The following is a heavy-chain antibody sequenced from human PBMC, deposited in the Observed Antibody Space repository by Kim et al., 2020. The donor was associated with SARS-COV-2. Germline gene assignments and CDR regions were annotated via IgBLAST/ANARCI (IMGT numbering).Heavy chain of an antibody. D-gene: IGHD2-2*01. Sequence: GESLKISCKGSGYSFTSYWIGWVRQMPGKGLEWMGIIYPGDSDTRYSPSFQGQVTISADKSISTAYLQWSSLKASDTAMYYCARQGDIVVVPAAIRRTGGGWFDPWGQGTLVTVSS. CDR1: GYSFTSYW. J-gene: IGHJ5*02. CDR2: IYPGDSDT. CDR3: ARQGDIVVVPAAIRRTGGGWFDP. V-gene: IGHV5-51*01.